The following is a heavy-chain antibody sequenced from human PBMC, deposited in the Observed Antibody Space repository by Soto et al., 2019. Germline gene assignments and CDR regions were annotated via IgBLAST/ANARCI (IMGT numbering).Heavy chain of an antibody. CDR3: TRRENDY. CDR2: INPNSGGT. Sequence: ASEKVSCKASGYIFTGYYMHWVRQAPGKRLEWLGWINPNSGGTNYAQKFQGRGTMTRDTSISTAYMELSSLRSDDTAIYYCTRRENDYWGQGTLVTVSS. J-gene: IGHJ4*02. CDR1: GYIFTGYY. V-gene: IGHV1-2*02.